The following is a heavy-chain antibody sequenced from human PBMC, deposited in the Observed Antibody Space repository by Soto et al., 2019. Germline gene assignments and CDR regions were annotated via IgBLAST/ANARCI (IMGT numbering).Heavy chain of an antibody. J-gene: IGHJ6*03. V-gene: IGHV4-39*01. CDR1: GGSISSSSYY. CDR2: IYYSGST. D-gene: IGHD3-10*01. Sequence: SETLSLTCTVSGGSISSSSYYWGWIRQPPGKGLEWIGSIYYSGSTYYNPSLKSRVTISVDTSKNQFSLKLSSVTAADTAVYYCARQRVVYYYSTYYMDVWGKGTTVTVSS. CDR3: ARQRVVYYYSTYYMDV.